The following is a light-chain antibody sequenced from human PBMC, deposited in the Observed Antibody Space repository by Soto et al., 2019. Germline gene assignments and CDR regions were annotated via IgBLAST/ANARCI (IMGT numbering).Light chain of an antibody. V-gene: IGKV1-17*01. CDR1: QVISNY. J-gene: IGKJ1*01. Sequence: DVQVTQSPSSLSASVGDRVTITCRTSQVISNYFGWYQQKPGKAPKRLIYAASTLQSGVPSRFSGSGSGTEFTLTINSLQPEDFATYYCLQHDSYPRTFGPGTKVDIK. CDR2: AAS. CDR3: LQHDSYPRT.